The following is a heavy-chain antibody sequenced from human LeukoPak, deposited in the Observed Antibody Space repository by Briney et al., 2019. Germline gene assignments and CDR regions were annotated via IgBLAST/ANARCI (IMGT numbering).Heavy chain of an antibody. CDR2: IYYSGST. J-gene: IGHJ4*02. D-gene: IGHD3-10*01. CDR1: GGSISSGDYY. V-gene: IGHV4-30-4*01. Sequence: SETLSLTCTVSGGSISSGDYYWSWIRQPPGKGLEWIGYIYYSGSTYYNPSLKSRVTISVDTSKNQFSLKLSSVTAADTAVYYCAREDSGSGSYEYGGMDVWGQGTLVTVSS. CDR3: AREDSGSGSYEYGGMDV.